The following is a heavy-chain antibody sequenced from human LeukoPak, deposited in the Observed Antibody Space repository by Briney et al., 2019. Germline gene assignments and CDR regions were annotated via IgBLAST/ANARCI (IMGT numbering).Heavy chain of an antibody. D-gene: IGHD6-19*01. CDR3: AWTPYSSGWYDY. V-gene: IGHV2-70*01. Sequence: SGPALVKPTQPLTLTCTFSGFSLRTSGMCVSWIRHPPVKALEWLALIDWDDDKYYSTSLKTRLTISKDTSKNQVVLTMTNMDPVDTATYYCAWTPYSSGWYDYWGQGTLVTVSS. J-gene: IGHJ4*02. CDR1: GFSLRTSGMC. CDR2: IDWDDDK.